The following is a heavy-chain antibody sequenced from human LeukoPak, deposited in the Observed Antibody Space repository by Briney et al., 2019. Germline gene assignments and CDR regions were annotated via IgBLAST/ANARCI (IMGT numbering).Heavy chain of an antibody. CDR3: AKGVVPAATRATSFDY. V-gene: IGHV3-15*04. CDR2: IESTTDGETT. D-gene: IGHD2-2*01. Sequence: GGSLRLSCEASGFTFPKAWMTWVRQAPGKGLEWVGHIESTTDGETTDYAAPVKGRFTISRDDSKNTLYLQMNSLRAEDTAVYYCAKGVVPAATRATSFDYWGQGTLVTVSS. CDR1: GFTFPKAW. J-gene: IGHJ4*02.